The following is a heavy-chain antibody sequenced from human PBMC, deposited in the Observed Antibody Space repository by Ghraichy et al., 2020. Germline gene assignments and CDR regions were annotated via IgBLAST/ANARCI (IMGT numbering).Heavy chain of an antibody. CDR1: GFTFSSYA. CDR2: ISGSGGST. J-gene: IGHJ3*02. CDR3: DIHYYDSSGLAFDI. D-gene: IGHD3-22*01. V-gene: IGHV3-23*01. Sequence: GESLNISCAASGFTFSSYAMSWVRQAPGKGLEWVSAISGSGGSTYYADSVKGRFTISRDNSKNTLYLQMNSLRAEDTAVYYADIHYYDSSGLAFDIWGQGTMVTVSS.